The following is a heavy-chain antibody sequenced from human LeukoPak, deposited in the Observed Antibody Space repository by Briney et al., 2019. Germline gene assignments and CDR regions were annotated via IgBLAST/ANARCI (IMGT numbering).Heavy chain of an antibody. CDR1: GFTFSSYA. Sequence: GGSLRLSCAASGFTFSSYAMSWVRQAPGKGLEWVSGISGSDGSTNYADSVKGRFTISRENSKNTLYLQMNSLRAEDTAVYYCARKQAANTYNHFDYWGRGTLVTVS. V-gene: IGHV3-23*01. CDR2: ISGSDGST. CDR3: ARKQAANTYNHFDY. J-gene: IGHJ4*02. D-gene: IGHD3-16*01.